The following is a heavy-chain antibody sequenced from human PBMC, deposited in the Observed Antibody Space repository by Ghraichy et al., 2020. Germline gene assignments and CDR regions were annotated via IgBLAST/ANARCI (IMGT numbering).Heavy chain of an antibody. CDR3: ARSPEAYCSTSCAAPYYYYYMDV. CDR1: VGSFNSRY. J-gene: IGHJ6*03. Sequence: SQTLSLTCAVYVGSFNSRYWSWIRQPPGKGLQWIGEIVHSGSTNYNPSLKSRVTISVDTSKNQFSLKLSSVTAADTAVYYCARSPEAYCSTSCAAPYYYYYMDVWGKGTTVTVSS. D-gene: IGHD2-2*01. V-gene: IGHV4-34*12. CDR2: IVHSGST.